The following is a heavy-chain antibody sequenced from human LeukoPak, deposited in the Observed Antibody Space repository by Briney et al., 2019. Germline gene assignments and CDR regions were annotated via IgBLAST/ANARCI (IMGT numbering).Heavy chain of an antibody. D-gene: IGHD7-27*01. CDR1: GFTFSSYW. V-gene: IGHV3-74*01. CDR3: ARDQYTNSGNWFDP. Sequence: PGRSLRLSCAASGFTFSSYWMHWVRQAPGKGLVWVSRINSAGSSTSYADSVKGRFTISRDNAKNTLYLQMNSLRAEDTAVYFCARDQYTNSGNWFDPWGQGTLVTVSS. CDR2: INSAGSST. J-gene: IGHJ5*02.